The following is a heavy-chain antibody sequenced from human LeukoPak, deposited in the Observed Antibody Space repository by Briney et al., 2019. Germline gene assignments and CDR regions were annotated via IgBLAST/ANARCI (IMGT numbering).Heavy chain of an antibody. J-gene: IGHJ4*02. D-gene: IGHD3-10*01. V-gene: IGHV3-30*03. CDR1: GFAFSQFP. Sequence: GGSLRLSCVASGFAFSQFPVHWVCQAPGKRLEWVAFISHDGGNKKYGDSVKGRFTISRDNSKNTVYLQMNSLRPEDTALYYCARDKSYFGSGNYHYFDSWGQGALVIVSS. CDR2: ISHDGGNK. CDR3: ARDKSYFGSGNYHYFDS.